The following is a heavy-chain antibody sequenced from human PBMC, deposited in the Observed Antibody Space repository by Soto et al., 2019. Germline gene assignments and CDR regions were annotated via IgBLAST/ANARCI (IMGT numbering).Heavy chain of an antibody. J-gene: IGHJ4*02. CDR2: IHPGDSDT. V-gene: IGHV5-51*01. CDR1: GYILTSYW. D-gene: IGHD3-10*01. CDR3: ARTYYYTAGTWANFDY. Sequence: PGESLKISCKVSGYILTSYWIGWVRQMPGQGLEWMGIIHPGDSDTRYSPSFQGQVTISVDRSISTAYLQWSSLKPSDTAIYYCARTYYYTAGTWANFDYWGQGTLVTVSS.